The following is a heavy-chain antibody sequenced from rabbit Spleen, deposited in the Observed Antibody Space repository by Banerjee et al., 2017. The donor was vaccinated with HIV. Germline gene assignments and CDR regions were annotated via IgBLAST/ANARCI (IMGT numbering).Heavy chain of an antibody. CDR2: IYTGSSGNT. CDR1: GFSFSSSYD. Sequence: QEQLVESGGGLVKPGASLTLTCTASGFSFSSSYDMCWVRQAPGKGLEWIGCIYTGSSGNTYYASWAKGRFTISKTSSTTVTLQMTSLTAADTATYFCARDSGTSFSTYGMDLWGPGTLVTVS. J-gene: IGHJ6*01. V-gene: IGHV1S45*01. D-gene: IGHD8-1*01. CDR3: ARDSGTSFSTYGMDL.